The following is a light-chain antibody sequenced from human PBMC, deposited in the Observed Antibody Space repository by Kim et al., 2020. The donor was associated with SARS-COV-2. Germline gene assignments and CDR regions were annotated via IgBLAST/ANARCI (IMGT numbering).Light chain of an antibody. CDR3: QVWDSVSDEKV. V-gene: IGLV3-21*04. J-gene: IGLJ1*01. CDR2: YDR. CDR1: YIGSQS. Sequence: PGKAATSTCGGDYIGSQSVHWYQQKPGQAPVLVIYYDRDRPSGITERFSGSKSGNAATLTITRVDAGDEADYYCQVWDSVSDEKVFGTGTKVTVL.